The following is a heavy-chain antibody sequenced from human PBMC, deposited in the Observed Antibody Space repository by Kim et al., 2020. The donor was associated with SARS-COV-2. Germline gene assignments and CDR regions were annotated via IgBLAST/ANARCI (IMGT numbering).Heavy chain of an antibody. CDR3: ARLDMGWLQFDY. D-gene: IGHD5-12*01. Sequence: SETLSLTCTVSGGSISSYYWSWIRQPPGKGLEWIGYIYYSGSTNYNPSLKSRVTISVDTSKNQFSLKLSSVTAADTAVYYCARLDMGWLQFDYWGQGTLVTVSS. V-gene: IGHV4-59*08. CDR1: GGSISSYY. J-gene: IGHJ4*02. CDR2: IYYSGST.